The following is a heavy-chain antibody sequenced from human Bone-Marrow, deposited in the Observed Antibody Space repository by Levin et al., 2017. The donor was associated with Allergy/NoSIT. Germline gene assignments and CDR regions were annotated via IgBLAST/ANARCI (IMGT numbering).Heavy chain of an antibody. J-gene: IGHJ3*02. Sequence: GGSLRLSCAASGFTFSAFGFHWVRQAPGKGLEWVTMISFDGSHIHYADSLKGRFTISRDDSKNTVYLQMNSLTADDTGVYYCARDVLPNGSRAFDIWGQGTMVIVSS. D-gene: IGHD2-15*01. CDR3: ARDVLPNGSRAFDI. CDR2: ISFDGSHI. V-gene: IGHV3-33*01. CDR1: GFTFSAFG.